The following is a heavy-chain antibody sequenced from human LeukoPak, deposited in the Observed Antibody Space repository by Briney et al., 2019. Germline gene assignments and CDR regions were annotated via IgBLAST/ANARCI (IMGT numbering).Heavy chain of an antibody. V-gene: IGHV1-8*01. CDR1: GYTFASYD. D-gene: IGHD5-12*01. Sequence: ASVKVSCKASGYTFASYDINWVRQATGQGLEWMGWMNPNSGNTGYAQKFQGRVTMTRNTSISTAYMELSSLRSEDTAVYYCARGKRYSGYDLMDWGQGTLVTASS. CDR2: MNPNSGNT. J-gene: IGHJ4*02. CDR3: ARGKRYSGYDLMD.